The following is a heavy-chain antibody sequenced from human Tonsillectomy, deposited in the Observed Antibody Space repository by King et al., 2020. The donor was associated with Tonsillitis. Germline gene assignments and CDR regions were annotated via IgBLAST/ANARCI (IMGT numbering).Heavy chain of an antibody. Sequence: QVQLVESGAEVKKPGASVKVSCKASGYTFTSYYMHWVRQAPGQGLEWMGIINSSGGSTMFAQKLQGRVTMTRDTSTSTVYMEVTSLRSEDTAVYYCARGPILFGDRPAYFDYWGQGTLVTVSS. D-gene: IGHD3-10*01. CDR3: ARGPILFGDRPAYFDY. CDR1: GYTFTSYY. CDR2: INSSGGST. V-gene: IGHV1-46*01. J-gene: IGHJ4*02.